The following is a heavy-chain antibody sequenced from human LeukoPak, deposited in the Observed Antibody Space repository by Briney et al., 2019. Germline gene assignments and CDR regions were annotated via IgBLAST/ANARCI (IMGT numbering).Heavy chain of an antibody. J-gene: IGHJ6*02. V-gene: IGHV4-39*01. CDR2: GYYSGGT. CDR1: GGSISSSTYY. CDR3: ARHGGNYYDSSGYFDV. D-gene: IGHD3-22*01. Sequence: PSETLSLTCTVSGGSISSSTYYWGWIRQPPGKGLEWVGSGYYSGGTYYNPSLESRVTISVDTSNNYFSLKLSSVTAADTAVYYCARHGGNYYDSSGYFDVWGHGTTVTVSS.